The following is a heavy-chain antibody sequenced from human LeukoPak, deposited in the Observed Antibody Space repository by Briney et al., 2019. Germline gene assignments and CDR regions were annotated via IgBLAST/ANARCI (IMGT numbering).Heavy chain of an antibody. Sequence: GASVKVSCKASGYTFTSYYMHWVRQAPGQGLEWMGGIIPIFGTANYAQKFQGRVTITTDESTSTAYMELSSLRSEDTAVYYCARSRLIVVVPAATALDYYMDVWGKGTTVTVSS. V-gene: IGHV1-69*05. D-gene: IGHD2-2*01. CDR1: GYTFTSYY. J-gene: IGHJ6*03. CDR2: IIPIFGTA. CDR3: ARSRLIVVVPAATALDYYMDV.